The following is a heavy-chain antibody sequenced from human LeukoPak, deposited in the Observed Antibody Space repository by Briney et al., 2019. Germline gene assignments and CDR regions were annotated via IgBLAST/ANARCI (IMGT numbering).Heavy chain of an antibody. D-gene: IGHD1-26*01. CDR3: ARVVGAQNYYYYMDV. J-gene: IGHJ6*03. CDR1: GYTFSSYG. V-gene: IGHV3-30*02. CDR2: IRYDGSNK. Sequence: PGGSLRLSCAASGYTFSSYGMHWVRQAPGKGLEWVAFIRYDGSNKYYADSVKGRFTISRDNSKNIVDLQMNSLRAEDTAVYYCARVVGAQNYYYYMDVWGKGTTVTISS.